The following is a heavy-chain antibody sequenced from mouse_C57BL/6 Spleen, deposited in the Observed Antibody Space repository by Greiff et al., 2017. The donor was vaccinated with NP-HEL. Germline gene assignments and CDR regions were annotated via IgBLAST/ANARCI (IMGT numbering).Heavy chain of an antibody. CDR2: INPSNGGT. CDR1: GYTFTSYW. J-gene: IGHJ1*03. V-gene: IGHV1-53*01. Sequence: QVQLQQPGTELVKPGASVKLSCKASGYTFTSYWMHWVKQRPGQGLEWIGNINPSNGGTNYNEKFKSKATLTVDKSSSTAYMQLSSLTSEDSAVYYGARPVYYGSSYWYFDVWGTGTTVTVSS. CDR3: ARPVYYGSSYWYFDV. D-gene: IGHD1-1*01.